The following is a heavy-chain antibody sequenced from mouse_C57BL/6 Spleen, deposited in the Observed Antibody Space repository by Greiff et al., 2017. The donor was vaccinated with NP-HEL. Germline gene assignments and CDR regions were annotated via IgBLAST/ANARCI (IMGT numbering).Heavy chain of an antibody. CDR2: ISDGGSYT. D-gene: IGHD2-4*01. V-gene: IGHV5-4*03. Sequence: EVKLVESGGGLVKPGGSLKLSCAASGFTFSSYAMSWVRQTPEKRLEWVATISDGGSYTYYPDNVKGRFTISRDNAKNNLYLQMSHLKSEDTAMYYCARADDYAFAYWGQGTLVTVSA. J-gene: IGHJ3*01. CDR3: ARADDYAFAY. CDR1: GFTFSSYA.